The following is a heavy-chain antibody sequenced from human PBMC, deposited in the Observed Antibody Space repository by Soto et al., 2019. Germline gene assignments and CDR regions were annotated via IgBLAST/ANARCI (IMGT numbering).Heavy chain of an antibody. CDR1: GGSITITNW. D-gene: IGHD4-17*01. V-gene: IGHV4-4*02. CDR3: ATRTYYGDRCMDV. CDR2: IFHSGGT. Sequence: QVHLQESGPGLVKPSGTLSLTCAVSGGSITITNWWNWVRQPPGKGLEWIGEIFHSGGTNYNPSLTSRVTXSXDQXTNQFSLNLSSVTAADTAMYYCATRTYYGDRCMDVWGQGTTVTVSS. J-gene: IGHJ6*02.